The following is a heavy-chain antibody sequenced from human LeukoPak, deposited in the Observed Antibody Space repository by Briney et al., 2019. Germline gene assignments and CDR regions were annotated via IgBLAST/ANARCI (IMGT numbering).Heavy chain of an antibody. D-gene: IGHD2-8*02. V-gene: IGHV1-8*01. CDR3: ARAKDWWPCSDY. Sequence: ASVKVSCKASGYTFTSYDINWVRQATGQGLEWMGWMNPNSGNTGYAQKFQGRVTMTRNTSISTAYMELSSLRSEDTAVYYCARAKDWWPCSDYWGQGTLVTVSS. J-gene: IGHJ4*02. CDR2: MNPNSGNT. CDR1: GYTFTSYD.